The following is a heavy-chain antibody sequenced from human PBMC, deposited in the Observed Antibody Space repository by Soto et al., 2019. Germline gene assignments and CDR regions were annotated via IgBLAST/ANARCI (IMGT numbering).Heavy chain of an antibody. CDR1: GFSFSSYG. Sequence: GGSLRLSCAASGFSFSSYGMHWVRQAPGKGLEWVAVIWYDGSNKYYADSVKGRFTISRDNSKSALYLQLNTLGAEDTAVYYCARVAEAAAGNYYSHYMDVWGKGTTVTVSS. CDR3: ARVAEAAAGNYYSHYMDV. CDR2: IWYDGSNK. D-gene: IGHD6-13*01. V-gene: IGHV3-33*01. J-gene: IGHJ6*03.